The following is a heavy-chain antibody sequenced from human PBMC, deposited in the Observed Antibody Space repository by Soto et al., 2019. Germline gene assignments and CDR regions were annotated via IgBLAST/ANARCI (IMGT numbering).Heavy chain of an antibody. Sequence: EVQLLESGGGLVQPGGSLRLSCAASGFTFTTYVMTWVRQAPGQGLEWVSGISASGDRTYYADSVKGRFTISRDNSKNTLYLQMHSLRDADTAVYYCANRPRYYNMDIWGQGTTVTVSS. V-gene: IGHV3-23*01. CDR1: GFTFTTYV. J-gene: IGHJ6*02. CDR2: ISASGDRT. CDR3: ANRPRYYNMDI.